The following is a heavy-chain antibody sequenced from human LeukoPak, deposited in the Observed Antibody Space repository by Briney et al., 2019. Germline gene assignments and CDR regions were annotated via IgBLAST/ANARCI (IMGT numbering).Heavy chain of an antibody. V-gene: IGHV4-59*01. Sequence: SETLSLTCTVSGGSISSYYWSWIRQPPGKGLEWIGYIYYSGSTNYNPSLKSRVTISVDTSKNQFSLKLSSVTAAGTAVYYCARQQLSQLYYFDYWGQGTLVTVSS. CDR1: GGSISSYY. D-gene: IGHD6-13*01. J-gene: IGHJ4*02. CDR2: IYYSGST. CDR3: ARQQLSQLYYFDY.